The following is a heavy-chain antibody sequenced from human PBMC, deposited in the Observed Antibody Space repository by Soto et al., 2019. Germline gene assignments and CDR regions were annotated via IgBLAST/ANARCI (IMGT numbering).Heavy chain of an antibody. Sequence: EVQLLESGGGLVQPGGSLRLSCAASGFTFTTHAMNWVRQAPGKGLEWVSSISGSGGTTDYADSVKGRFTISRDNSKNTLYLQMTSLRAEDTAVYYCAKGLGEFSYYGMDVWGQGTTVTVSS. CDR3: AKGLGEFSYYGMDV. V-gene: IGHV3-23*01. CDR2: ISGSGGTT. CDR1: GFTFTTHA. J-gene: IGHJ6*02. D-gene: IGHD3-10*01.